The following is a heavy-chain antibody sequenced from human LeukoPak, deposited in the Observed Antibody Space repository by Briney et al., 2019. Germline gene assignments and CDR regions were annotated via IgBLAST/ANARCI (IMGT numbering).Heavy chain of an antibody. D-gene: IGHD6-19*01. J-gene: IGHJ6*02. CDR1: GYTFTSYD. V-gene: IGHV1-8*01. CDR2: MNLNSGNP. Sequence: ASVKVSCKASGYTFTSYDINWVRQATGQGLEWMGWMNLNSGNPGYAQKFQGRVTMTRNTSISTAYMELSSLRSEDTAVYYCARTEQWLVPLYYYYGMDVWGQGTTVTVSS. CDR3: ARTEQWLVPLYYYYGMDV.